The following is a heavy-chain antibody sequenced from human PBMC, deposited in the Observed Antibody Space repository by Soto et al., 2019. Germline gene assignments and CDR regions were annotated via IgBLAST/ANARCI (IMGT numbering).Heavy chain of an antibody. D-gene: IGHD3-22*01. Sequence: QVQLQESGPGLVKPSQTLSLTCTVSGGSISSGDYYWSWIRQPPGKGLEWIGYIYYIGSTYYNPSLKSRVNISVDTSKNQFSLKLSSVTAAATAVYYCARGCSSGYYYTFDYWGQGTLVTVSS. CDR1: GGSISSGDYY. J-gene: IGHJ4*02. CDR2: IYYIGST. V-gene: IGHV4-30-4*01. CDR3: ARGCSSGYYYTFDY.